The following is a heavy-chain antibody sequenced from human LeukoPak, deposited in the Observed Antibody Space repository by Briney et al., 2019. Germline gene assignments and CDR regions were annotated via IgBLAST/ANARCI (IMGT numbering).Heavy chain of an antibody. CDR1: GYTFTSYD. CDR3: ARAIYCSSTSCYGNWFDP. V-gene: IGHV1-8*01. D-gene: IGHD2-2*01. Sequence: ASVKVSCKASGYTFTSYDISWVRQATGQELEWMGWMNPNSGNTGYAQKFQGRVTMTRNTSISTAYMELSSLRSEDTAVYYCARAIYCSSTSCYGNWFDPWGQGTLVTVSS. J-gene: IGHJ5*02. CDR2: MNPNSGNT.